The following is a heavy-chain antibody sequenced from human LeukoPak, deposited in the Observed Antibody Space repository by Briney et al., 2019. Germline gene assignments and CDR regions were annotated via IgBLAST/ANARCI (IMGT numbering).Heavy chain of an antibody. CDR3: ARGLSSPYSSSSHFDC. V-gene: IGHV4-34*01. J-gene: IGHJ4*02. CDR1: GGSFSGYY. Sequence: ASETLSLTCAVYGGSFSGYYWSWIRQPPGKGLEWIGEINHSGSTNYNPSLKSRVTISVDTSKNQFSLKLSSVTAADTAVYYCARGLSSPYSSSSHFDCWGQGTLVTVSS. D-gene: IGHD6-6*01. CDR2: INHSGST.